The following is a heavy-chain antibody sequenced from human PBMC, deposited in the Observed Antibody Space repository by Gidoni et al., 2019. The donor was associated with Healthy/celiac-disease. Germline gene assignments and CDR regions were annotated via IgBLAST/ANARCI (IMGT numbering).Heavy chain of an antibody. CDR3: AINSGSPT. Sequence: QVQLVESGGGVVQPGRSLSLSCAASGFTFSSYGMHWVRQAPGKGLEWVAVISYDGSNKYYADSVKGRFTISRDNSKNTLYLQMNSLRAEDTAVYYCAINSGSPTWGQGTLVTVSS. D-gene: IGHD1-26*01. CDR2: ISYDGSNK. J-gene: IGHJ5*02. CDR1: GFTFSSYG. V-gene: IGHV3-30*03.